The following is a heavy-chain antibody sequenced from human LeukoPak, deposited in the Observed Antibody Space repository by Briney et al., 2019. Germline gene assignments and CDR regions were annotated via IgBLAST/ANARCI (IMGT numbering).Heavy chain of an antibody. CDR1: GFTFSSYG. D-gene: IGHD1-26*01. CDR2: IWYDGSNK. Sequence: PGGSLRLSCAASGFTFSSYGMHWVRQAPGKGLERVAVIWYDGSNKYYVDSVKGRFTISRDNSKNTLYLQMNSLRAEDTAVYYCAKGGLQWGNYSGSSSGDYWGQGTLVTVSS. J-gene: IGHJ4*02. V-gene: IGHV3-33*06. CDR3: AKGGLQWGNYSGSSSGDY.